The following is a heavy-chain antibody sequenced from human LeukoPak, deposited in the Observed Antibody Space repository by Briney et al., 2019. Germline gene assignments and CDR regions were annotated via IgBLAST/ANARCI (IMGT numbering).Heavy chain of an antibody. D-gene: IGHD4-23*01. V-gene: IGHV4-59*01. CDR2: IYYTGST. CDR1: GGSISSYY. CDR3: ARDDYGGNALGY. Sequence: SETLSLTCTVSGGSISSYYWTWIRQPPGKGLEWIGYIYYTGSTNYNPSLKSRVTISINTSKNQFSLKLSSVTAADTAVYYCARDDYGGNALGYWGQGTLVTVSS. J-gene: IGHJ4*02.